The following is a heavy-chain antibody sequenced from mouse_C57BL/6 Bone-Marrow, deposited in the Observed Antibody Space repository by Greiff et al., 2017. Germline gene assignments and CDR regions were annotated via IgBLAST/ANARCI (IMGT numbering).Heavy chain of an antibody. CDR2: IDPENGDT. CDR1: GFNIKDDY. J-gene: IGHJ2*01. Sequence: VQLQQSGAEPVRPGASVKLSCTASGFNIKDDYMHWVKQRPEQGLEWIGWIDPENGDTEYASKFQGKATITADTSSNTAYLQLSSLTSEDTAVYYCTTEVKDYWGQGTTLTVSS. D-gene: IGHD2-2*01. V-gene: IGHV14-4*01. CDR3: TTEVKDY.